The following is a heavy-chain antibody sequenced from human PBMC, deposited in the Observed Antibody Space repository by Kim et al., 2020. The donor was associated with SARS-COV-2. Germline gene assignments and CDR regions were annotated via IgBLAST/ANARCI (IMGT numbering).Heavy chain of an antibody. CDR3: ARGRAGVVPSPVLGLGPYFKYETLDV. Sequence: SETLSLTCAVYGGSFSGYSWTWIRQAPGKGLDWIGKITNGGATTYNPSLKSRVSLSVDTSKTQFSLMMRSATAADTAVYFCARGRAGVVPSPVLGLGPYFKYETLDVWGRGTTVTVSS. V-gene: IGHV4-34*01. CDR1: GGSFSGYS. CDR2: ITNGGAT. D-gene: IGHD2-15*01. J-gene: IGHJ6*02.